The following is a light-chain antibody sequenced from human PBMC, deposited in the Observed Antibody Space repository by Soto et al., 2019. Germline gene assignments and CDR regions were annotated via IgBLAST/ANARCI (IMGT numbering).Light chain of an antibody. V-gene: IGKV1-39*01. CDR2: VAS. Sequence: DIQMTQSPSSLSASVGDRVTITCRASQTIGTYLNWYQQTPGKAPKLLIYVASSLQSGVPSRFSGRGSGTDFTLTISSLQPEDFATYYCQRSFTTPFTFGPGTKVDIK. CDR1: QTIGTY. J-gene: IGKJ3*01. CDR3: QRSFTTPFT.